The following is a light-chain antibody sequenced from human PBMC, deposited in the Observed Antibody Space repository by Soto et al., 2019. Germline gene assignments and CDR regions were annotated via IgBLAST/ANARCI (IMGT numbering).Light chain of an antibody. J-gene: IGKJ4*02. Sequence: IQKTQAPSTLPATIGDRVTITGQPSNDIQNYLNWSPPPAHKVPKIXIHDASTLASGVPSTGPRGGAGTAFTLPINNLKPEDVATYACLQFDDLTLTFSGGTKVDIK. CDR3: LQFDDLTLT. CDR2: DAS. CDR1: NDIQNY. V-gene: IGKV1-33*01.